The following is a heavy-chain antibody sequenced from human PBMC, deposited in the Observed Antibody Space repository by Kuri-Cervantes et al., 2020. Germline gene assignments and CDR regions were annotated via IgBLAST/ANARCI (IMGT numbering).Heavy chain of an antibody. Sequence: SETLSLTCTVSGGSISSYYWSWIRQPAGKGLEWIGRIYTSGSTNYNPSLKSRVTMSVDTSKNQFSLKLSSVTAADTAVYYCAKDQYSSTINWFDPWGQGTLVTVSS. D-gene: IGHD6-13*01. CDR1: GGSISSYY. CDR2: IYTSGST. CDR3: AKDQYSSTINWFDP. V-gene: IGHV4-4*07. J-gene: IGHJ5*02.